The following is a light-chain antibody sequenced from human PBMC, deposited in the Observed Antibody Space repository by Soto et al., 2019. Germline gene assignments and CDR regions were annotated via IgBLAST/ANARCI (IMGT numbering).Light chain of an antibody. CDR2: EVR. J-gene: IGLJ3*02. CDR3: SAYTARSTLV. Sequence: QSALTQPASVSGSAGQSITISCSGTMRDVGAYNLVSWYQQHPGTAPKLIIYEVRNRPSGISSRCSGSRSGNTASLTISGLQSEDEGDYYCSAYTARSTLVFGGGTKLTVL. CDR1: MRDVGAYNL. V-gene: IGLV2-14*01.